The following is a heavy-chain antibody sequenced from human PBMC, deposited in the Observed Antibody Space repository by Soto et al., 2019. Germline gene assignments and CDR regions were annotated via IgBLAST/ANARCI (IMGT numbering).Heavy chain of an antibody. CDR1: GGSISSYY. CDR2: IYTSGST. D-gene: IGHD6-13*01. V-gene: IGHV4-4*07. Sequence: SETLSLTCTVSGGSISSYYWSWIRQPAGKGLEWIGRIYTSGSTNYNPSLKSRVTMSVDTSKNQFSLKLSSVTAADTAVYYCARDSGVEYSSSWWDRFDPWGQGTLVTVPS. CDR3: ARDSGVEYSSSWWDRFDP. J-gene: IGHJ5*02.